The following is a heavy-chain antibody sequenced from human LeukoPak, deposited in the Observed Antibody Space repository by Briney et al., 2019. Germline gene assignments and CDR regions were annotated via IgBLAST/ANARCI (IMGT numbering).Heavy chain of an antibody. CDR3: ARDRGARGRGLA. Sequence: SGGSLRLSCAASGFTFRIYSMDWVRQAPGTGLEWVSSVGPSSGDISYADSVKGRFTISRDNDKNSLYLQMNSLRAEDTAVYYCARDRGARGRGLAWGQGAQVTVSS. V-gene: IGHV3-21*01. D-gene: IGHD3-10*01. CDR1: GFTFRIYS. CDR2: VGPSSGDI. J-gene: IGHJ5*02.